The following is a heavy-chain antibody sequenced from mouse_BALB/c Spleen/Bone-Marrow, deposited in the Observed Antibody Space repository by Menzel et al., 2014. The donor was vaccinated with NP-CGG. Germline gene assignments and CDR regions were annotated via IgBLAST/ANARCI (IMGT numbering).Heavy chain of an antibody. D-gene: IGHD2-2*01. CDR1: GYTFDYYT. Sequence: VQVVESGAELARPGASVKMSCKASGYTFDYYTVQWVKQRPGQGLEWIGYINPSSGYTNYNQKFKDKATLTADKSSSTAYMQLSSPTSEDSAVYYCAREVYGSWFAYWGQGTLVTVSA. J-gene: IGHJ3*01. CDR3: AREVYGSWFAY. V-gene: IGHV1-4*01. CDR2: INPSSGYT.